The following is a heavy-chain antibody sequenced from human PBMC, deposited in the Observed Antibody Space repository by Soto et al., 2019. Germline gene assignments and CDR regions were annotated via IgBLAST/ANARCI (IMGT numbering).Heavy chain of an antibody. Sequence: SETLSLTCTVSGGDIRNSIYYWGWIRQPPGKGLEWIGTIYYDGSVAYSPSLKSRVTLSVDTSRNHFSVKINSVTAADTAVYFCARHRIAVAGPLDYWGQGTLVTVSS. D-gene: IGHD6-19*01. V-gene: IGHV4-39*01. J-gene: IGHJ4*02. CDR1: GGDIRNSIYY. CDR2: IYYDGSV. CDR3: ARHRIAVAGPLDY.